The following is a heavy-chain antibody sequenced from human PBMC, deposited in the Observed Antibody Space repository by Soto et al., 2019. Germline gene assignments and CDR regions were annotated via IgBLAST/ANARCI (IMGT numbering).Heavy chain of an antibody. J-gene: IGHJ6*02. Sequence: VASVKVSCKVSGYTLTELSMHWVRQAPGKGLEWMGGFDPEDGETIYAQKFQGRVTMTEDTSTDTAYMELSSLRSEDTAVYYCATDYTGTTSVGDYYYYGMDVWGQGTTVTRLL. V-gene: IGHV1-24*01. CDR2: FDPEDGET. D-gene: IGHD1-7*01. CDR3: ATDYTGTTSVGDYYYYGMDV. CDR1: GYTLTELS.